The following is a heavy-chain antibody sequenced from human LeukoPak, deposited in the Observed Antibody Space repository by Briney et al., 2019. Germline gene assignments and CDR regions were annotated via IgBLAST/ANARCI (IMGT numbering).Heavy chain of an antibody. D-gene: IGHD3-10*01. V-gene: IGHV3-23*01. CDR3: GKRTGSARQEFFDY. J-gene: IGHJ4*02. CDR2: FGVGDDST. Sequence: PGGSLRLTCAVSGFTFSRYAVHWVRQAPGKGLEWVSGFGVGDDSTYYADSVRGRFIVSRDKSKNTLFLQINNLRAEDTAIYYCGKRTGSARQEFFDYWGKGTVVTVSS. CDR1: GFTFSRYA.